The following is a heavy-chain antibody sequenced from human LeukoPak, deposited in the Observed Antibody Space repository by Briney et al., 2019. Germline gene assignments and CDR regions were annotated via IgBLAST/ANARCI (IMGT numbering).Heavy chain of an antibody. CDR1: GFTFSSYW. V-gene: IGHV3-7*01. D-gene: IGHD2-2*01. J-gene: IGHJ4*02. CDR3: ARPRGCGSSRCNNFDY. CDR2: IKKDGSEK. Sequence: GGSLRLSCAASGFTFSSYWMSWVRQAPGKGLEWVANIKKDGSEKYYVDSVKGRFTISRDNGKNSLYLQMNRLRAEDTAVYYCARPRGCGSSRCNNFDYWGQGTLVTVSS.